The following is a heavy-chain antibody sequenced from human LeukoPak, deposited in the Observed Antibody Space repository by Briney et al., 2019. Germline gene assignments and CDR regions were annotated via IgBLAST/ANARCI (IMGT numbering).Heavy chain of an antibody. CDR1: RFTFSSYA. CDR2: ISGSGGST. Sequence: GGSLRLSCAASRFTFSSYAMSWVRQAPGKGLEWVSAISGSGGSTYYADSVKGRFTISRDNSKNTLYLQMNSLRAEDTAVYYCAKALRFLEWLSPPGDYWGQGTLVTVSS. CDR3: AKALRFLEWLSPPGDY. J-gene: IGHJ4*02. D-gene: IGHD3-3*01. V-gene: IGHV3-23*01.